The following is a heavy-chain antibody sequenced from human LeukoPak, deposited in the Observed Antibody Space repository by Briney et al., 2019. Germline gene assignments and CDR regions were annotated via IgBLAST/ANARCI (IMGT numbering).Heavy chain of an antibody. J-gene: IGHJ4*02. V-gene: IGHV3-74*01. Sequence: PRGSLRLSCAASGFTFNTYWMHWVCQAPGKGLVWVSRINSDGRSTSYADSVKGRFTISRDNAKKTLYLQMNGLRVEETAVYYCARDQGGATRIDYWGRGTLDPVSS. CDR2: INSDGRST. D-gene: IGHD1-26*01. CDR1: GFTFNTYW. CDR3: ARDQGGATRIDY.